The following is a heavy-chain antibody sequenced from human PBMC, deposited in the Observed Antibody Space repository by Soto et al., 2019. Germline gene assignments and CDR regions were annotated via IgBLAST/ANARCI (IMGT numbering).Heavy chain of an antibody. CDR2: ISAYNGNT. D-gene: IGHD2-2*01. V-gene: IGHV1-18*01. J-gene: IGHJ6*03. CDR3: AREDKDIVVVPAAAQGYYYYYYMDV. Sequence: ASVKVSCKASGYTFTSYGISWVQQAPGQGLEWMGWISAYNGNTNYAQKLQGRVTMTTDTSTSTAYMELRSLRSDDTAVYYCAREDKDIVVVPAAAQGYYYYYYMDVWGKGTTVTVS. CDR1: GYTFTSYG.